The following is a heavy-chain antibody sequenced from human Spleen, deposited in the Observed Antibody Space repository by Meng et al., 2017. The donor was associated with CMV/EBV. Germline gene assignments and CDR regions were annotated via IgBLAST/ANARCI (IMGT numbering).Heavy chain of an antibody. CDR1: GFTFNYYW. V-gene: IGHV3-74*01. CDR3: ARVRIVVVAATRGWGFDP. CDR2: INAGGSST. D-gene: IGHD2-15*01. Sequence: GESLKISCAASGFTFNYYWMHWVRQAPGKGLVWVSHINAGGSSTNYADSVKGRFTISRDNAKNTLYLQMSSLRAEDTAVYYCARVRIVVVAATRGWGFDPWGQGTLVTVSS. J-gene: IGHJ5*02.